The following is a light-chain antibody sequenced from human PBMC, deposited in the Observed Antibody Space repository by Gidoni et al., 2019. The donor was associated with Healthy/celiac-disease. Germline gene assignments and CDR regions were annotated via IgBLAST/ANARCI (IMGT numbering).Light chain of an antibody. CDR1: QGIRTD. CDR3: LPHNSYPLT. J-gene: IGKJ4*01. CDR2: AAS. V-gene: IGKV1-17*01. Sequence: IKMTQSPSSLSASVGDRVTITCRASQGIRTDLGWYQQKPGEAPKHLIYAASSLQRGVPSRVSGSGSGTGFTLTISSLQPEDFAACYCLPHNSYPLTFGGGTKVEIK.